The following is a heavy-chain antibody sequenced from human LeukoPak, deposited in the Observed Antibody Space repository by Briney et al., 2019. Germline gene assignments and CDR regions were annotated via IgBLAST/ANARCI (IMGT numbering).Heavy chain of an antibody. Sequence: GGSLRLSCAPSGFTFSSYHFHWVRQAPGKGLEWVSTISSDSSSFKYYADSVQGRFTISRDNAQNLLYLQMNSLRAEDTAVYYCARGTNWSPLDFDYWGQGTLDTVSS. CDR2: ISSDSSSFK. D-gene: IGHD1-20*01. CDR3: ARGTNWSPLDFDY. V-gene: IGHV3-21*04. CDR1: GFTFSSYH. J-gene: IGHJ4*02.